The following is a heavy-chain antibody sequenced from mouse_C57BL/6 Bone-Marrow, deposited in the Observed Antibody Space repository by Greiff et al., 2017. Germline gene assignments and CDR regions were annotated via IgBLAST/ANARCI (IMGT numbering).Heavy chain of an antibody. V-gene: IGHV5-9*04. Sequence: EVQGVESGGGLVKPGGSLKLSCAASGFTFSSYTMSWVRQTPEKRLEWVATISGGGGNTYYPDSVKGRFTISRDNAKNTLYLQMSSLRSEDTAVFYCGQRYYFDYGGQGTTLTVSS. CDR1: GFTFSSYT. CDR2: ISGGGGNT. J-gene: IGHJ2*01. D-gene: IGHD3-3*01. CDR3: GQRYYFDY.